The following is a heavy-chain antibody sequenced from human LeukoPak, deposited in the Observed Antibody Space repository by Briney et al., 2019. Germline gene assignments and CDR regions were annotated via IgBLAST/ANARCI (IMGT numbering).Heavy chain of an antibody. CDR2: IIPIFGIA. J-gene: IGHJ6*02. CDR1: GGTFSSYA. CDR3: ARGLELRPYYYGMDV. D-gene: IGHD1-7*01. Sequence: GASVKVSCKASGGTFSSYAICWVRQAPGQGLEWMGRIIPIFGIANYAQKFQGRVTITADKSTSTAYMELSSLRSEDTAVYYCARGLELRPYYYGMDVWGQGTTVTVS. V-gene: IGHV1-69*04.